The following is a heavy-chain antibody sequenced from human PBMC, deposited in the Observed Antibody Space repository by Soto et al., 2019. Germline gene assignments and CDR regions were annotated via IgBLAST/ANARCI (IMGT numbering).Heavy chain of an antibody. CDR3: ARAEWYHYDSSGYFGY. V-gene: IGHV3-11*06. CDR1: GFIFGDYY. J-gene: IGHJ4*02. CDR2: ISGRNTYT. D-gene: IGHD3-22*01. Sequence: PGGSLRLSCAGLGFIFGDYYMGSIRQAPGKGLAWSSDISGRNTYTNYGDAVEGPFTISGDNAHNSLYLHMYCLRAEDTAVYYCARAEWYHYDSSGYFGYWGQGTLVTVSS.